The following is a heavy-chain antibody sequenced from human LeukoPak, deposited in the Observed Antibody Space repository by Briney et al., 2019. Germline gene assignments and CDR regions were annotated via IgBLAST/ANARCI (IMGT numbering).Heavy chain of an antibody. V-gene: IGHV4-61*02. J-gene: IGHJ4*02. CDR3: ARGPYDYVWGSYRSYDY. CDR2: INTSGTT. CDR1: GASISSGSNS. Sequence: PSETLSLTCTVSGASISSGSNSWGWIRQPAGKGLEWIGRINTSGTTNYNPSLKSRVTMSIDTSKNQFSLKLSSVTAADTAVYYCARGPYDYVWGSYRSYDYWGQGTLVTVSS. D-gene: IGHD3-16*02.